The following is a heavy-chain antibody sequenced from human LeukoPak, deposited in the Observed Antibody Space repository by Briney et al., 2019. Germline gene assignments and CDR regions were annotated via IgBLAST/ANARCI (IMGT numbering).Heavy chain of an antibody. CDR1: GGSFSGYY. CDR2: INHSGST. CDR3: ARGLRVLGIAAAGNWFDP. D-gene: IGHD6-13*01. Sequence: SETLSLTCAVYGGSFSGYYWSWIRQPPGKGLEWIGEINHSGSTNYNPSLKSRVTISVDTSKNQFSLKLSSVTAADTAVYYCARGLRVLGIAAAGNWFDPWGQGTLVTVSS. V-gene: IGHV4-34*01. J-gene: IGHJ5*02.